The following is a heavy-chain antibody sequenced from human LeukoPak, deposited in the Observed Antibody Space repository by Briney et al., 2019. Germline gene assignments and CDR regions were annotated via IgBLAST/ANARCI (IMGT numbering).Heavy chain of an antibody. V-gene: IGHV4-38-2*02. Sequence: SETLSLTCTVSGYSISSGYYWGWIRQPPGKGLEWIGSIYHSGSTYYNPSLKSRVTISVDTSKNQFSLKLSSVTAADTAVYYCARAGYNWNENWFDPWGQGTLVTVSS. CDR3: ARAGYNWNENWFDP. J-gene: IGHJ5*02. CDR2: IYHSGST. D-gene: IGHD1-20*01. CDR1: GYSISSGYY.